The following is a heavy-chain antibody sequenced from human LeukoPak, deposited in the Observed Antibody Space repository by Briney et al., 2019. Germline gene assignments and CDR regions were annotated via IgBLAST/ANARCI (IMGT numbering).Heavy chain of an antibody. CDR2: INPNSGGT. CDR1: GYTFTSYY. V-gene: IGHV1-2*02. Sequence: GASVKVSCKASGYTFTSYYMHWVRQAPGQGLEWMGWINPNSGGTNYAQKFQGRVTMTRDTSISTAYMELSRLRSDGTAVYYCKQQLGNDAFDIWGQGTMVTVSS. J-gene: IGHJ3*02. CDR3: KQQLGNDAFDI. D-gene: IGHD6-13*01.